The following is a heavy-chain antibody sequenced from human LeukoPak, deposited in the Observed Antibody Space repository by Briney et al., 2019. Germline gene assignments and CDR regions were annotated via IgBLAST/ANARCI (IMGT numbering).Heavy chain of an antibody. Sequence: GGSLRLSCAASGFTVSSNYMSWVRQAPGKGLEWVSVIYSGGSTNYADSVKGRFTISRDNSKNTLYLQMNSLRAEDTAVYYCARDTDYAFDVWGQGTMVTVSS. V-gene: IGHV3-53*01. CDR2: IYSGGST. CDR3: ARDTDYAFDV. J-gene: IGHJ3*01. CDR1: GFTVSSNY.